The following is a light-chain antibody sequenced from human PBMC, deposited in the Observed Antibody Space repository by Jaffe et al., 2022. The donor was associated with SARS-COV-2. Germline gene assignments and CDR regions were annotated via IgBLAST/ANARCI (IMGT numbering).Light chain of an antibody. V-gene: IGLV3-1*01. CDR3: QAWDSSTFYV. Sequence: SYDLTQPPSVSVSPGQTANITCSGDKLGDKYACWYQQKPGQSPVLVIYQDSKRPSGIPERFSGSNSGNTATLTISGTQAMDEADYYCQAWDSSTFYVFGTGTKVTVL. J-gene: IGLJ1*01. CDR1: KLGDKY. CDR2: QDS.